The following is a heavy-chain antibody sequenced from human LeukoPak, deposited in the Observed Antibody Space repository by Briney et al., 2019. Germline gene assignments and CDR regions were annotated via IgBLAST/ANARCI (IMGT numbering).Heavy chain of an antibody. CDR3: ARSIVAGTPTPYYYYGMDV. D-gene: IGHD6-19*01. J-gene: IGHJ6*02. Sequence: PSETLSLTCTVSGGSISSYYWSWIRQPPGKGLEWIGYIYYSGSTNYNPSLKSRVTTSVDTSKNQFSLKLSSVTAADTAVYYCARSIVAGTPTPYYYYGMDVWGQGTTVTVSS. CDR1: GGSISSYY. V-gene: IGHV4-59*12. CDR2: IYYSGST.